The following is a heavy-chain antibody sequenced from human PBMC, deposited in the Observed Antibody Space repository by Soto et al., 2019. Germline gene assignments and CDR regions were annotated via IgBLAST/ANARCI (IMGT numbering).Heavy chain of an antibody. V-gene: IGHV3-23*01. CDR3: AKARCSTANCYVPEY. Sequence: EVQLLESGGGLVQPGGSLRLSCVASGFTFSTYTMSWVRQAPGKGLEWVSVISGSGGSSGPSYADSVQGRFSISRDNTRNTLYLQMNSLRGEDTVMYYCAKARCSTANCYVPEYWGQGTRVTVSS. J-gene: IGHJ4*02. CDR2: ISGSGGSSGP. CDR1: GFTFSTYT. D-gene: IGHD2-2*01.